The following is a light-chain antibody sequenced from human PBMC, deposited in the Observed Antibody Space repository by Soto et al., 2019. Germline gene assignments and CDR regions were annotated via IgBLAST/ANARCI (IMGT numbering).Light chain of an antibody. CDR3: QQYVTSPTWT. CDR2: GAF. Sequence: DIVFTQSPGTLSLSPGERATLSCSASQSVSSSFLAWYQQKPGQAPRLLIYGAFSRATGIPDRFSGSGSGTDFTLTISRLEPEDFAVYFCQQYVTSPTWTFGQGTKVDIK. V-gene: IGKV3-20*01. CDR1: QSVSSSF. J-gene: IGKJ1*01.